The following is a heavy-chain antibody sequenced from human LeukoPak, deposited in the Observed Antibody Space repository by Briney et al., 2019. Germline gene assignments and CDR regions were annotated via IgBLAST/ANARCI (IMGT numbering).Heavy chain of an antibody. D-gene: IGHD3-22*01. CDR2: INHSGST. CDR1: GGFFSGYY. J-gene: IGHJ4*02. Sequence: PSETLSLTCAVYGGFFSGYYWSWIRQPPGKGLEWIGEINHSGSTNYNPSLKSRVTISVDTSKNQFSLKLSSVTAADTAVYYCARGKGEFYYDSSGSFTFDYWGQGTLVTVSS. V-gene: IGHV4-34*01. CDR3: ARGKGEFYYDSSGSFTFDY.